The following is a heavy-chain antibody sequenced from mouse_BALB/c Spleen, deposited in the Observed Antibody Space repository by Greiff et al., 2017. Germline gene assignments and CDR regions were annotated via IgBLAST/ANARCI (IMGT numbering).Heavy chain of an antibody. CDR1: GYAFSSYW. V-gene: IGHV1-80*01. D-gene: IGHD2-14*01. J-gene: IGHJ4*01. CDR2: IYPGDGDT. Sequence: VQLQQSGAELVRPGPSVKISCTASGYAFSSYWMHWVNQRPGQGLGWIGQIYPGDGDTNYNGKFKSKATLTADKSSSTAYMQHSSLTSEDSAVYYCGRESTKEYYCAVDYWGQGTSVTVS. CDR3: GRESTKEYYCAVDY.